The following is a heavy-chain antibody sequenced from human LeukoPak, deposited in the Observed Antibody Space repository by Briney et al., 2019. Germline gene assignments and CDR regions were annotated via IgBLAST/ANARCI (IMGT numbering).Heavy chain of an antibody. Sequence: SETLSLTCAVSGGSFSGYYWSWIRQPPGKGLEWIGEINHGRSTNYNPSLKSRVTMSVDTSKNQFSLNLSSVTAADTAVYYCARGQFWSGYSIWGQGTLVTVSS. CDR2: INHGRST. J-gene: IGHJ4*02. D-gene: IGHD3-3*02. CDR1: GGSFSGYY. CDR3: ARGQFWSGYSI. V-gene: IGHV4-34*01.